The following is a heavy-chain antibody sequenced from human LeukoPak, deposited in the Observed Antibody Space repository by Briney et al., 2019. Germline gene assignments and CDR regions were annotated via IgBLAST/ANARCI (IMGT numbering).Heavy chain of an antibody. V-gene: IGHV1-69*05. D-gene: IGHD3-3*01. Sequence: SVKVSCKASGGTFSSYAISWVRQAPGQGLEWMGGIIPIFGTANYAQKFQGRVTITTDESTSTAYMELSSLRSEDTAVYYCARGFSEVGIFGVSYYYYYMDVWGKGTTVTVSS. J-gene: IGHJ6*03. CDR1: GGTFSSYA. CDR2: IIPIFGTA. CDR3: ARGFSEVGIFGVSYYYYYMDV.